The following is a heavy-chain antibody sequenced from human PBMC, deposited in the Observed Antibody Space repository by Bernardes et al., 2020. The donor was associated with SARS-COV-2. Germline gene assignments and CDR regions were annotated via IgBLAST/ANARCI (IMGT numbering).Heavy chain of an antibody. Sequence: GSLRLSCAASGFTFDDYGMSWVRQAPGKGLEWVSGINWNGGSTGYADSVKGRFTISRDNAKNSLYLQMNSLRAEDTALYHCATLWFGELEATGMDVWGQGTTVTVSS. V-gene: IGHV3-20*01. CDR1: GFTFDDYG. D-gene: IGHD3-10*01. J-gene: IGHJ6*02. CDR2: INWNGGST. CDR3: ATLWFGELEATGMDV.